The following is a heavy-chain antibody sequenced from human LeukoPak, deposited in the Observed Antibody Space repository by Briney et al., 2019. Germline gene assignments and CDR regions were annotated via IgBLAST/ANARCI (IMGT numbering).Heavy chain of an antibody. CDR1: GFTFSSYA. V-gene: IGHV3-30-3*01. J-gene: IGHJ4*02. Sequence: GGSLRLSCAASGFTFSSYAMHWVRQAPGKGLEWVAVISYDGSNKYYADSVKGRFTISRDNSKNTLYLQMNSLRAEDTAVYYCARGSLWLQLDYWGQGTLVTVSS. CDR2: ISYDGSNK. D-gene: IGHD5-24*01. CDR3: ARGSLWLQLDY.